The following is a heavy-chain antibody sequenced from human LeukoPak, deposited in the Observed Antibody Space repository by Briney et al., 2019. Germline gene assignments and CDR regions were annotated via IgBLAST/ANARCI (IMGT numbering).Heavy chain of an antibody. Sequence: GGSLRLSYTASGFTFDDYAMHWVRRAPGKGLEWVSGITWSSGTMVYADSVKGRFTISRDNAKNSLYLQMNSLRDEDTALYYCAKDTRAGVSGSFDYWGQGTLVTVSS. CDR3: AKDTRAGVSGSFDY. D-gene: IGHD5-12*01. V-gene: IGHV3-9*01. CDR1: GFTFDDYA. CDR2: ITWSSGTM. J-gene: IGHJ4*02.